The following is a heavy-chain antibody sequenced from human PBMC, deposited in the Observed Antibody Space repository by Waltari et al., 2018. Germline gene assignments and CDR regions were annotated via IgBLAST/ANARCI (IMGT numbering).Heavy chain of an antibody. CDR2: SNPNSGGT. Sequence: QVQLVQSGAEVKKPGASVKVSCKASGYTITGYYMHWVRPAPGQGPEWLGWSNPNSGGTNYAQKFQGRVTMTRDTSISTAYMELSRLRSDDTAVYYCARRLGYYDSTAFDIWGQGTMVTVSS. CDR3: ARRLGYYDSTAFDI. V-gene: IGHV1-2*02. D-gene: IGHD3-22*01. CDR1: GYTITGYY. J-gene: IGHJ3*02.